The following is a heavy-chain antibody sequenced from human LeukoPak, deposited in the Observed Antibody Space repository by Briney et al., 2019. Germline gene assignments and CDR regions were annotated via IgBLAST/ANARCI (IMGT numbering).Heavy chain of an antibody. CDR1: GGSFSGYY. D-gene: IGHD5-18*01. CDR3: ARLGPVDTAMGDYYYYGMDV. Sequence: PSETLSLTCAVYGGSFSGYYWSWIRQPPGKGLEWIGEINHTGSTNYNPSLKSRVTISVDTSKNQFSLKLSSVTAADTAVYYCARLGPVDTAMGDYYYYGMDVWGQGTTVTVSS. J-gene: IGHJ6*02. V-gene: IGHV4-34*01. CDR2: INHTGST.